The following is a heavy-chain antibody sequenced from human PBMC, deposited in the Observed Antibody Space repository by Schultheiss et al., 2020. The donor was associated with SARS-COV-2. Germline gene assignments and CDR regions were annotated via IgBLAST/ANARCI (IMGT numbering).Heavy chain of an antibody. CDR2: IYTSGST. V-gene: IGHV4-61*02. D-gene: IGHD6-19*01. Sequence: SETLSLTCTVSGGSISSGGYYWSWIRQPAGKGLEWIGRIYTSGSTNYNPSLKSRVTISVDTSKNQFSLKLSSVTAADTAVYYCARLEGSGRKQTPDYWGQGTLVTVSS. CDR3: ARLEGSGRKQTPDY. CDR1: GGSISSGGYY. J-gene: IGHJ4*02.